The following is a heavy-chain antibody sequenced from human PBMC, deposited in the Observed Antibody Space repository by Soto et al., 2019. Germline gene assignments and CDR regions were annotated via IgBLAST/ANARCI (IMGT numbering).Heavy chain of an antibody. CDR1: GDYFPRYW. Sequence: PWESLTISCTCAGDYFPRYWIGWVRQMPGKGLEWMGIFYPGDSDTRYSPSFQGQVTISADRSISTAYLQWSSLKPSDTAMYYCARQGNGAEGFDYWGQGTLVTVSS. V-gene: IGHV5-51*01. J-gene: IGHJ4*02. D-gene: IGHD4-17*01. CDR3: ARQGNGAEGFDY. CDR2: FYPGDSDT.